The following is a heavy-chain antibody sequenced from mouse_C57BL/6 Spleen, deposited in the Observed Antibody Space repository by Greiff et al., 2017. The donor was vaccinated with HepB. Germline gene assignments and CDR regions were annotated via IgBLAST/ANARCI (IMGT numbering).Heavy chain of an antibody. CDR1: GFTFSDYY. D-gene: IGHD1-1*01. CDR3: ARSYYGSSYWYFDV. J-gene: IGHJ1*03. CDR2: ISNGGGST. Sequence: EVKLMESGGGLVQPGGSLKLSCAASGFTFSDYYMYWVRQTPEKRLEWVAYISNGGGSTYYPDTVKGRFTISRDNAKNTMYLQMSRLKAEDTAIYYCARSYYGSSYWYFDVWGTGTTVTVSS. V-gene: IGHV5-12*01.